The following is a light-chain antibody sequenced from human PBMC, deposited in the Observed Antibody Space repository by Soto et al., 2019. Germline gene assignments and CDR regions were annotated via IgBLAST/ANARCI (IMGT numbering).Light chain of an antibody. CDR1: QSVLYRSNNKNY. Sequence: DIVMTQSPDSLAVSLGERATINCKSSQSVLYRSNNKNYLAWYQQKLGQPPKLLFYWASTRESGVPDRFSGSGSGTDFTLTISSLQAEDVAVYYCQQYSSTPITFGQGTRLEI. CDR2: WAS. CDR3: QQYSSTPIT. V-gene: IGKV4-1*01. J-gene: IGKJ5*01.